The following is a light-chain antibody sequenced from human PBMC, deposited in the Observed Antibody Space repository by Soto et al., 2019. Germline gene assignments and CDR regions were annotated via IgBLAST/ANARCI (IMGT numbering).Light chain of an antibody. V-gene: IGKV1-8*01. Sequence: AIRMTQSPSSLSASTGDRVTITCRASQGIISYLAWYQQKPGKAPKLLIYAASTLQSGVPSRFSGSGSGTDFTLTISCLQSEDFATYYCQHYSSYSAWTFGQGTKVDIK. CDR3: QHYSSYSAWT. J-gene: IGKJ1*01. CDR1: QGIISY. CDR2: AAS.